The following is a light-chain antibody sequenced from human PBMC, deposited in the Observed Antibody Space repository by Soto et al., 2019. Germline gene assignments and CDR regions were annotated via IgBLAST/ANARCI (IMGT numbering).Light chain of an antibody. CDR1: QSVSSN. CDR2: GAS. Sequence: EIVMTQSPATLSVSPGERAILSCRASQSVSSNLAWYQQKPGQAPRLLIYGASTRATGIPARFSGSGSGTEFTLTISSLQSEDFAVYYCQHGRTFGQGTKVDIK. V-gene: IGKV3-15*01. CDR3: QHGRT. J-gene: IGKJ1*01.